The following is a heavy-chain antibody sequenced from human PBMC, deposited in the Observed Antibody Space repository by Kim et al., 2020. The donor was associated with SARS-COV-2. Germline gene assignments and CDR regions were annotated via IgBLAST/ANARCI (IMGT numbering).Heavy chain of an antibody. CDR2: VWYDGKTK. Sequence: GGSLRLSCAASGFTFSSYGMHWVRQAPGKGLEWVAVVWYDGKTKYFADSVKGRFTISRDNSIHTLYLQMHSLRAEDTAVYYCARGSCSNTNCYARAGVLDYWGQGTLVTVSS. J-gene: IGHJ4*02. V-gene: IGHV3-33*01. CDR3: ARGSCSNTNCYARAGVLDY. D-gene: IGHD2-2*01. CDR1: GFTFSSYG.